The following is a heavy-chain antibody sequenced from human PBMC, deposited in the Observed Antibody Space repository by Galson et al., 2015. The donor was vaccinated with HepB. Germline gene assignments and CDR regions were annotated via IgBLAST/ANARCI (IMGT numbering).Heavy chain of an antibody. J-gene: IGHJ3*02. V-gene: IGHV4-4*02. Sequence: SETLSLTCAVSGGSISSSNWWSWVRQPPGKGLEWIGEIYHSGSTNYNPSLKSRVTISVDKSKNQFSLKLSSVTAADTAVYYCARRSLAAAAPRDAFDIWGQGTMVTVSS. CDR3: ARRSLAAAAPRDAFDI. CDR1: GGSISSSNW. D-gene: IGHD6-13*01. CDR2: IYHSGST.